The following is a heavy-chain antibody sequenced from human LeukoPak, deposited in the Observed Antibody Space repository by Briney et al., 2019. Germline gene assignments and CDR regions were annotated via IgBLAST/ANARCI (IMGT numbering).Heavy chain of an antibody. CDR3: AKDMYDIVVVPAAIWDY. V-gene: IGHV3-30*02. Sequence: GGSLRLSCAASGFTFSRYGMHWVRQAPGKGLEWVAFIRYDGYNTYYADSVKGRFTISRDNSMNTLYLQMDSLRAEDTAVYYCAKDMYDIVVVPAAIWDYWGQGSLVTVSS. CDR1: GFTFSRYG. J-gene: IGHJ4*02. CDR2: IRYDGYNT. D-gene: IGHD2-2*02.